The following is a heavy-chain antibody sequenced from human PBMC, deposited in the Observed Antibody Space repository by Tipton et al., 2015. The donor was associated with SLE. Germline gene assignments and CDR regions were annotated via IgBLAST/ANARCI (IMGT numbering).Heavy chain of an antibody. J-gene: IGHJ5*02. Sequence: LRLSCTVSGVSISSSTYYWGWIRQPPGKGLEWIGSIYYSGGSFYNPSLKSRVTISVDTSKNQFSLKLSSVTAADTAVYYCARTKDYGDMRGWFDPWGQGTLVTVSS. CDR1: GVSISSSTYY. CDR3: ARTKDYGDMRGWFDP. D-gene: IGHD4-17*01. V-gene: IGHV4-39*01. CDR2: IYYSGGS.